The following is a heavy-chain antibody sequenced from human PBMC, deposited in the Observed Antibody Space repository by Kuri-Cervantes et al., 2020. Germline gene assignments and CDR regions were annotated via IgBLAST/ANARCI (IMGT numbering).Heavy chain of an antibody. D-gene: IGHD6-19*01. Sequence: SETLSLTCAVYGGSFSGYSWSWIRQPPGKGLEWIGEINHSGSTNYNPSLKSRVTISVDTSKNQFSLKLSSVTAADTAVYYCARDGQWLVRRYNFYMDVWGKGTTVTVSS. J-gene: IGHJ6*03. V-gene: IGHV4-34*01. CDR3: ARDGQWLVRRYNFYMDV. CDR1: GGSFSGYS. CDR2: INHSGST.